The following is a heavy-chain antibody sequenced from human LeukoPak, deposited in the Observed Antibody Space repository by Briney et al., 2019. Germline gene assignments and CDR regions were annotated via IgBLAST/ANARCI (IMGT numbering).Heavy chain of an antibody. Sequence: GGSLRLSCAASGFTFSDYYMSWIRQAPGKGLEWVSYISSSGSTIYYADSVKGRFTISRDNAKNSLYLQMNSLRAEDTAVYYCATLSEEWELRRSAFDIWGQGTMVTVSS. V-gene: IGHV3-11*04. D-gene: IGHD1-26*01. J-gene: IGHJ3*02. CDR1: GFTFSDYY. CDR3: ATLSEEWELRRSAFDI. CDR2: ISSSGSTI.